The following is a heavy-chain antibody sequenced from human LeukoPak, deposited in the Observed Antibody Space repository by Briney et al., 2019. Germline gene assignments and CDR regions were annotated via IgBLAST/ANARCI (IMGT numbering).Heavy chain of an antibody. CDR3: ARGGLTIAEATTSWYLDY. CDR1: GSSLSIYG. Sequence: RGSLRLSCATSGSSLSIYGMHGGLRAQGKGLGWVALTWYDGSNKNYADSVKGRLTISRDNYKNTLYLQMNSLRGEDTAVYYCARGGLTIAEATTSWYLDYWGQGTLVTVSS. V-gene: IGHV3-33*01. D-gene: IGHD1-26*01. CDR2: TWYDGSNK. J-gene: IGHJ4*02.